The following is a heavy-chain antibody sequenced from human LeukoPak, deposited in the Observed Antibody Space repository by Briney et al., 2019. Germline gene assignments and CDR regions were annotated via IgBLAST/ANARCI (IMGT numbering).Heavy chain of an antibody. D-gene: IGHD3-10*01. J-gene: IGHJ4*02. V-gene: IGHV3-74*01. CDR1: GFSFSPSW. CDR3: AKPVMIRGAPL. Sequence: GGSLRLSCAASGFSFSPSWMHWVRQAPGMGLEWVSRTNGDGTDTIYADSVKGRFTISRDNAKNSLYLQMSGLRAEDTAVYYCAKPVMIRGAPLWGQGTLVIVS. CDR2: TNGDGTDT.